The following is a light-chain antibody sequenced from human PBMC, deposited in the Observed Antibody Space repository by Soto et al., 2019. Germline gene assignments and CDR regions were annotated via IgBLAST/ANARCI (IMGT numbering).Light chain of an antibody. Sequence: DIQMTQSPSTLSASVGDRVTITCRASQSISSWLAWYQQKPGKAPKLLIYKASSLESGVPSRFSGSGSGTEFTLTISSLQPDDFATYCRQQYNSYSRTFGQGTKVEIK. J-gene: IGKJ1*01. CDR1: QSISSW. V-gene: IGKV1-5*03. CDR2: KAS. CDR3: QQYNSYSRT.